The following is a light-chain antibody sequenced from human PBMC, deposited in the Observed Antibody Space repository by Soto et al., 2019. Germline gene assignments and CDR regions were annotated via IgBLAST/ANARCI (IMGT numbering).Light chain of an antibody. CDR2: EVS. CDR1: SSDVGGYNY. Sequence: QSALTQPASVSGSPGQSITISCTGTSSDVGGYNYVSWYQQHPGKAPKLMIYEVSNRPSGVSNRFSGSKSGNTASLTFSGLQAEDEADYYCSSYTSSSLYVFGTGTKLTVL. V-gene: IGLV2-14*01. CDR3: SSYTSSSLYV. J-gene: IGLJ1*01.